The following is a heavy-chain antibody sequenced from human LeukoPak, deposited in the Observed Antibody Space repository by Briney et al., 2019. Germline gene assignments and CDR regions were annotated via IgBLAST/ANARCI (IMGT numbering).Heavy chain of an antibody. CDR2: ISTSDTII. CDR1: GFTFSSYE. D-gene: IGHD3-22*01. Sequence: GGSLRLSCAASGFTFSSYEMNWVRQAPGKGLEWVSFISTSDTIIYYADSVKGRFTISRDNAKNSLYLQMNSLRAEDTAVYYCARDNKVVVGAHAFDIWGQGTMVTVSS. V-gene: IGHV3-48*03. CDR3: ARDNKVVVGAHAFDI. J-gene: IGHJ3*02.